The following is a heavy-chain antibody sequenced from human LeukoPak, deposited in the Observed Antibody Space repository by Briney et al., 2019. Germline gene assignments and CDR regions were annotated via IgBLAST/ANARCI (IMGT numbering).Heavy chain of an antibody. CDR2: TSGSGSNT. CDR1: GFTFCSYA. V-gene: IGHV3-23*01. Sequence: PGGTLRLSCAASGFTFCSYAMSWVPQAPGKGLVGVSTTSGSGSNTYYADSVRGRFTISRDNSKNTLYLQMNSRRAEDTAVYYCARARCQVGNYYFFDYWGPGTLVTVSS. CDR3: ARARCQVGNYYFFDY. J-gene: IGHJ4*02. D-gene: IGHD1-26*01.